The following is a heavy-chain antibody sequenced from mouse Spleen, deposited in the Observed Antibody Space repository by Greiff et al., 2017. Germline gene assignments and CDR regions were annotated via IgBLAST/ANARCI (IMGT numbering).Heavy chain of an antibody. D-gene: IGHD2-3*01. CDR3: ARGGGWLPYYFDY. V-gene: IGHV3-6*01. Sequence: EVQVVESGPGLVKPSQSLSLTCSVTGYSITSGYYWNWIRQFPGNKPEWMGYISYDGSNNYNPSLKNRITITRDTSKNQFFLKLNSVTTEDTATYYCARGGGWLPYYFDYWGQGTTLTVSA. CDR1: GYSITSGYY. J-gene: IGHJ2*01. CDR2: ISYDGSN.